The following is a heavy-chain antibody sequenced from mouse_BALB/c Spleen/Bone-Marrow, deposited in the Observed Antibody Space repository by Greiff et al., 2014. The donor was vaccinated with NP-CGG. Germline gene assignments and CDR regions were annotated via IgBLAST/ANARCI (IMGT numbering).Heavy chain of an antibody. J-gene: IGHJ2*01. CDR1: GYTFSNYW. Sequence: EVQLQQSGTVLARPGAAVKMSCKASGYTFSNYWMHWVKQRPGQGLEWIGTIYPGNSDTTYNQKFKGKAKLTAVTSTSIAYMELSSLTNEDSAAYYCTTLARSGFDYWGQGTTLTVSS. D-gene: IGHD3-1*01. V-gene: IGHV1-5*01. CDR2: IYPGNSDT. CDR3: TTLARSGFDY.